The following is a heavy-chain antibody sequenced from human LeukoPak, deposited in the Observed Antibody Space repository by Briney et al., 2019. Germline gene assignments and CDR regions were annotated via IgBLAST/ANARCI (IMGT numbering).Heavy chain of an antibody. D-gene: IGHD4-23*01. CDR2: INPSGGST. CDR1: GYTFTSYY. V-gene: IGHV1-46*01. CDR3: ARDQYGGNPPDY. J-gene: IGHJ4*02. Sequence: VASVTVSCKASGYTFTSYYMHRVRQAPGQGLEWMGIINPSGGSTSYAQKFQGRVTMTRDTSTSTVYMELSSLRSEDTAVYYCARDQYGGNPPDYWGQGTLVTVSS.